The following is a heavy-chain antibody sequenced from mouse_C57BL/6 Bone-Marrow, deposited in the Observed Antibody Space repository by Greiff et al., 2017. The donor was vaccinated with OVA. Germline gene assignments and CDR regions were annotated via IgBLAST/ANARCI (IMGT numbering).Heavy chain of an antibody. D-gene: IGHD2-4*01. J-gene: IGHJ1*03. CDR1: GFNIKDDY. V-gene: IGHV14-4*01. CDR3: TAEDYDGYWYFDV. Sequence: EVQLQQSGAELVRPGASVKLSCTASGFNIKDDYMHWVKQRPEQGLEWIGWIDPENGDTEYASKFRGKATIPADTSSNTAYLQLSSLTSEDTAVYYCTAEDYDGYWYFDVWGTGTTVTVSS. CDR2: IDPENGDT.